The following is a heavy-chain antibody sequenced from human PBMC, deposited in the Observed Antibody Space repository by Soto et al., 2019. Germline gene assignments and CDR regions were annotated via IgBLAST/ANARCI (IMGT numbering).Heavy chain of an antibody. D-gene: IGHD2-2*01. CDR1: GYSFTSYW. J-gene: IGHJ4*01. CDR2: IYPYDSDA. CDR3: ARHLVGSTRGNFDY. V-gene: IGHV5-51*01. Sequence: GESLKISCKTSGYSFTSYWIGWVRQMPGKGMEWMGNIYPYDSDARYSPSFQGQVTISADTSITTAYLQWSGLRASDTAMYFCARHLVGSTRGNFDYWGQGTLVTVSS.